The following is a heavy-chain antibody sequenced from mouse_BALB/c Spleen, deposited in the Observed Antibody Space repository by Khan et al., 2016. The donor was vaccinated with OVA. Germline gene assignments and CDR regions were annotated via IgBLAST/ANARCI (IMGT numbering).Heavy chain of an antibody. J-gene: IGHJ3*01. CDR3: ARGAFGY. CDR1: GYSFTSYY. V-gene: IGHV1S135*01. CDR2: IDPFNGGT. Sequence: VQLQQSGPELMKPGASVNISCKASGYSFTSYYIHWVRQSHGKSLEWIGYIDPFNGGTDCNQKFKGKATLTVDKSSSTAYMHLSSLTSEDSAVYYCARGAFGYWGQGTLVTVSA.